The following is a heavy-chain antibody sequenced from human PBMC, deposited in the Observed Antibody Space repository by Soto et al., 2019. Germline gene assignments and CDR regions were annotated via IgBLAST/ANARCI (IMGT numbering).Heavy chain of an antibody. Sequence: SETLSLTCTVPGGSISSSSYYWGWIRQPPGKGLEWIGSIYYSGSTYYNPSLKSRVTISVDTSKNQFSLKLSSVTAADTAVYYCARNGDYRYWYFDLWGRGTLVTVSS. CDR3: ARNGDYRYWYFDL. CDR2: IYYSGST. D-gene: IGHD4-17*01. CDR1: GGSISSSSYY. V-gene: IGHV4-39*01. J-gene: IGHJ2*01.